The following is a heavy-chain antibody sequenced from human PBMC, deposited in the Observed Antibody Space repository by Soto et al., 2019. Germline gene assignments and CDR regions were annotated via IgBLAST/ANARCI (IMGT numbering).Heavy chain of an antibody. CDR3: ARDSPIGSAFSGYDAIDY. D-gene: IGHD5-12*01. CDR1: GGAFTNDI. CDR2: IIPLLDIT. J-gene: IGHJ4*02. V-gene: IGHV1-69*08. Sequence: QVQLVQSGAEVKKPGSSVKVSCKASGGAFTNDIITWVRQAPGQGLEWVGRIIPLLDITNYAQKFQGRVTITAXKXTXTXXMELNSLISEDTAVYSCARDSPIGSAFSGYDAIDYWGQGTLVTVSS.